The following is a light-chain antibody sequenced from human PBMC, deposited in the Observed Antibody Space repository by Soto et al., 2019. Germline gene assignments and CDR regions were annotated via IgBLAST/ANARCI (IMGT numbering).Light chain of an antibody. CDR2: AAS. CDR1: QDISNF. CDR3: QEYYSYPPIT. J-gene: IGKJ5*01. Sequence: DIQITQSPSSLSASVGDRVTITCQASQDISNFLNWYQQKPGKAHKLLIYAASTLQSGVPSRFSGSGSGTDFTLTISCLQSEDLATYYCQEYYSYPPITFGEGIRREFK. V-gene: IGKV1-16*01.